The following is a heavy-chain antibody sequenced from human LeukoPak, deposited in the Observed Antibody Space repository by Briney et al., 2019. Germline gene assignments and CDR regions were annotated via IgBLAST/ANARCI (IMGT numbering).Heavy chain of an antibody. J-gene: IGHJ4*02. Sequence: SETLSLTCAVYGGSFSGYYWSWIRQPAGKGLEWIGRIYTSGSTNYNPSLKSRVTMSVDTSKNQFSLKLSSVTAADTAVYYCARVTGYVMEDYFDYWGQGTLVTVSS. CDR2: IYTSGST. V-gene: IGHV4-59*10. CDR1: GGSFSGYY. D-gene: IGHD6-13*01. CDR3: ARVTGYVMEDYFDY.